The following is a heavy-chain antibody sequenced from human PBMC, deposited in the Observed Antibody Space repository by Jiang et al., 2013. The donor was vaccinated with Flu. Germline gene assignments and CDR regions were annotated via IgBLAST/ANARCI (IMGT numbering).Heavy chain of an antibody. D-gene: IGHD1-26*01. CDR2: IDPSDSYT. J-gene: IGHJ5*02. CDR3: ARAKVGATSGAGDWFDP. V-gene: IGHV5-10-1*01. CDR1: GYSFTSYW. Sequence: GAEVKKPGESLKISCKGSGYSFTSYWISWVRQMPGKGLEWMGRIDPSDSYTNYSPSFQGHVTISADKSISTAYLQWSSLKASDTAMYYCARAKVGATSGAGDWFDPWGQGTLVTVSS.